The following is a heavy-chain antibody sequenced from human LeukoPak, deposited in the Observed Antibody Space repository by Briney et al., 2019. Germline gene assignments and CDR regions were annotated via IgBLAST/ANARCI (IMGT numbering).Heavy chain of an antibody. CDR1: GFTFSGYW. D-gene: IGHD3-10*02. CDR3: ARDTMLGMGNP. J-gene: IGHJ5*02. V-gene: IGHV3-74*01. Sequence: RGSLRLSCAASGFTFSGYWMHWVRQPPGKGLLWVSRINNDGSSTYYADSVKGRFTISRDNAKNTLYLQMNSLRAEDTAVYYCARDTMLGMGNPWGQGTLVTVSS. CDR2: INNDGSST.